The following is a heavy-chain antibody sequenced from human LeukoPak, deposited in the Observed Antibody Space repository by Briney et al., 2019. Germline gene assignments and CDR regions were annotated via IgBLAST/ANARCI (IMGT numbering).Heavy chain of an antibody. J-gene: IGHJ4*02. V-gene: IGHV4-59*01. CDR2: IYYSGST. CDR3: ASSESIASRYYYFDY. CDR1: GGSISSYY. D-gene: IGHD6-6*01. Sequence: SETLSLTCTVSGGSISSYYWSLIRQPPGKGLEWIGYIYYSGSTNYNPSLKSRVTISVDTSKNQFSLKLSSVTAADTAVYYCASSESIASRYYYFDYWGQGTLVTVSS.